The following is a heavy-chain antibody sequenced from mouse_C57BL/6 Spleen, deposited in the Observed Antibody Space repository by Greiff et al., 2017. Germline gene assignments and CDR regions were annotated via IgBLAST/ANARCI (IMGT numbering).Heavy chain of an antibody. D-gene: IGHD2-1*01. J-gene: IGHJ4*01. CDR1: GFNIKDYT. CDR3: ARAGNSYAMDY. Sequence: VQLKESGAELVKPGASVKLSCTASGFNIKDYTMHWVKQRTEQGLEWIGRIDPEDGATKYAPKVQGKATITADTSSNTAYLQLSSLTSEDTAVYYCARAGNSYAMDYWGQGTSVTVSS. V-gene: IGHV14-2*01. CDR2: IDPEDGAT.